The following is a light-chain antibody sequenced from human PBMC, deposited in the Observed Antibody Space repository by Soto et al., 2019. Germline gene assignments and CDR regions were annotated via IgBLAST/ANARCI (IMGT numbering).Light chain of an antibody. CDR3: ATWDDSLKGWV. CDR2: DVS. Sequence: QSALTQPRSVSGSPGQSVTISCTGTASDVGGYSYVSWYQQHPGKVPKLIIYDVSKWPSGVPDRFSGSKSGNTASLTISGLQAEDEGDYYCATWDDSLKGWVFGGGTQLTVL. CDR1: ASDVGGYSY. V-gene: IGLV2-11*01. J-gene: IGLJ3*02.